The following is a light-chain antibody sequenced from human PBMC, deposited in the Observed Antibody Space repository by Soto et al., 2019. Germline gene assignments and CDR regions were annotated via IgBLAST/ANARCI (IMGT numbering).Light chain of an antibody. J-gene: IGLJ1*01. Sequence: QSALTQPASVSGSPGQSITISCTGTSSDVGSYDLVSWYQHHPGKAPKLMIYEVSKRPSGVSNRFSGSKSDNTASLTISGLQAEDEADYYCCSFAGSSTYLFGTGTKVTVL. CDR1: SSDVGSYDL. CDR3: CSFAGSSTYL. V-gene: IGLV2-23*02. CDR2: EVS.